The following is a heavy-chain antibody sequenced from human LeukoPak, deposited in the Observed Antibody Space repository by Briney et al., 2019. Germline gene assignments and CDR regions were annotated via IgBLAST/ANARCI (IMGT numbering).Heavy chain of an antibody. D-gene: IGHD3-10*01. CDR1: GFTFSSYW. CDR2: IKQDGSEK. CDR3: ARDQAKDYYGSGSFHDAFDI. Sequence: GGSLRLSCAASGFTFSSYWMSWVRQAPGKGLEWVANIKQDGSEKYYVDSVKGRFTISRDNAKNSLYLQMNSLRAEDTAVYYCARDQAKDYYGSGSFHDAFDIWGQGTMVTVSS. J-gene: IGHJ3*02. V-gene: IGHV3-7*01.